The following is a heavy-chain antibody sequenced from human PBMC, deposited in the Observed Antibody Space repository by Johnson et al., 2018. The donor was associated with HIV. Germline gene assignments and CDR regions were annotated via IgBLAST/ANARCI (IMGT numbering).Heavy chain of an antibody. Sequence: VQLVESGGGLVQPGGSLRLSCAASGFTFSSYDMHWVRQATGKGLEWVSAIGTAGDTYYPGSVKGRFTISRENAKTSLYLQMNSLRAEDTALYYCARVVGYKYGSAGDNDAFDIWGQGTMVTVSS. D-gene: IGHD5-18*01. CDR1: GFTFSSYD. V-gene: IGHV3-13*01. CDR2: IGTAGDT. CDR3: ARVVGYKYGSAGDNDAFDI. J-gene: IGHJ3*02.